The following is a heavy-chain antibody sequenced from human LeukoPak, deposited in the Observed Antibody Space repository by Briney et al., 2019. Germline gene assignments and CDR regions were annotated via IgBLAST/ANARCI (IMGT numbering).Heavy chain of an antibody. D-gene: IGHD3-16*02. J-gene: IGHJ4*02. CDR3: AREGSYDYVWGSYRYTLFDY. Sequence: SETLSLTCAVYGGSFSGYYWSWIRQPPGKGLEWIGEINHSGSTNYNPSLKSRVTMSVDTSKNQFSLKLSSVTAADTAVYYCAREGSYDYVWGSYRYTLFDYWGQGTLVTVSS. CDR1: GGSFSGYY. CDR2: INHSGST. V-gene: IGHV4-34*01.